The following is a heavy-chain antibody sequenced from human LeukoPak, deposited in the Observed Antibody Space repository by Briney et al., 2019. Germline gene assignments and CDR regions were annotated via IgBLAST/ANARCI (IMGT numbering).Heavy chain of an antibody. CDR2: IIPILGIA. CDR3: ARPQTGGTGSTDAFDI. Sequence: RASVKVSCTASGGTFSSYAISWVRQAPGQGLEWMGRIIPILGIANYAQKFQGRVTITADKSTSTAYMELSSLRSEDTAVYYCARPQTGGTGSTDAFDIWGQGTMVTVSS. V-gene: IGHV1-69*04. CDR1: GGTFSSYA. J-gene: IGHJ3*02. D-gene: IGHD1-1*01.